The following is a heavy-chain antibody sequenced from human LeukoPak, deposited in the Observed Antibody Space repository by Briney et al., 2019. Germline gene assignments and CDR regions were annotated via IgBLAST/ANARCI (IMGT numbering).Heavy chain of an antibody. CDR2: ISGSGGST. V-gene: IGHV3-23*01. CDR3: AKGRGCSGGSCYSGYAYYGMDV. Sequence: GGSLRLSCAASGFTFSSYAMSWVRQAPGKGLEWVSAISGSGGSTYYADSVKGRFTISGDNSKNTLYLQMNSLRAEDTAVYYCAKGRGCSGGSCYSGYAYYGMDVWGQGTTVTVSS. J-gene: IGHJ6*02. CDR1: GFTFSSYA. D-gene: IGHD2-15*01.